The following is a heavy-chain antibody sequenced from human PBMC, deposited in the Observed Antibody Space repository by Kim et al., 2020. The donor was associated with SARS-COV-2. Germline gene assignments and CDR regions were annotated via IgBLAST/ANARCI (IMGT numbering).Heavy chain of an antibody. D-gene: IGHD1-26*01. J-gene: IGHJ4*01. V-gene: IGHV4-61*01. CDR1: GGSVSSGSYY. CDR3: ARAPQWELMYYFDY. Sequence: SETLSLTCTVSGGSVSSGSYYWSWIRQPPGKGLEWIGYIYYSGSTNYNPSLKSRVTISVDTSKNQFSLKLSSVTAADTAVYYCARAPQWELMYYFDYWG. CDR2: IYYSGST.